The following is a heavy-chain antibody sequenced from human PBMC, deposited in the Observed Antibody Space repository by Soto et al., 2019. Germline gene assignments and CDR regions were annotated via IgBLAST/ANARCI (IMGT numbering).Heavy chain of an antibody. J-gene: IGHJ6*02. Sequence: SETLSLTCTVSGGSVSSGSYQWTWIRQPPGKGLEWIGYIHVSGSTNDNPSLKGRVTMSIDTSKNQFSLKLSSVTAADTAVYYCARDGHGMDVWGQGTKVTV. CDR2: IHVSGST. V-gene: IGHV4-61*01. CDR1: GGSVSSGSYQ. CDR3: ARDGHGMDV.